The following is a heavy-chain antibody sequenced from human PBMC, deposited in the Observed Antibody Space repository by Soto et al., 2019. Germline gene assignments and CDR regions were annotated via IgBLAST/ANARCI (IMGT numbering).Heavy chain of an antibody. CDR2: IYYSGST. J-gene: IGHJ4*02. CDR3: ARHTPAISISDH. V-gene: IGHV4-39*01. CDR1: GGNISSRSYY. D-gene: IGHD2-15*01. Sequence: SETLSLTCTVSGGNISSRSYYWGWIHQPPGKGLEWIGSIYYSGSTYYNPSLKSRVTISVDTSKNQFSLKLSSVTAADTAVYYCARHTPAISISDHWGQGTLVTVSS.